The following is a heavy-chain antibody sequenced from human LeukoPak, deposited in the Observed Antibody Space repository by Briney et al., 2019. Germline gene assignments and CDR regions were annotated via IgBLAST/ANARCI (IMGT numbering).Heavy chain of an antibody. CDR1: GYSISSGYY. Sequence: SETVSLTCAVSGYSISSGYYWGWIRQPPGKGLEWIGSIYHSGSTYYNPSLKSRVTISVDTSKNQFSLKLSSVTAADTAVYYCARRNALRFLEWDDYWGQGTLVTVSS. D-gene: IGHD3-3*01. J-gene: IGHJ4*02. CDR2: IYHSGST. CDR3: ARRNALRFLEWDDY. V-gene: IGHV4-38-2*01.